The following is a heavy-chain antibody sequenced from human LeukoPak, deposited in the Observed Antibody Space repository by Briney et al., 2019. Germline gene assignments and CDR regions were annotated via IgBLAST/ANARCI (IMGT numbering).Heavy chain of an antibody. CDR1: GGSFSGYY. CDR3: ARTRPLRYYYDSSGYLRPTDH. V-gene: IGHV4-34*01. J-gene: IGHJ4*02. Sequence: SETLSLTCAVYGGSFSGYYWSWIRQPPGKGLEWIGEINHSGSTNYNPSLKSRVTISVDTSKNQFSLKLSSVTAADTAVYYCARTRPLRYYYDSSGYLRPTDHWGQGTLVTVSS. CDR2: INHSGST. D-gene: IGHD3-22*01.